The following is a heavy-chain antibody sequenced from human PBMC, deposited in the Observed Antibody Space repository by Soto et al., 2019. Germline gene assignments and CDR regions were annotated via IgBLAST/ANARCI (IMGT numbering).Heavy chain of an antibody. CDR2: IIPIFGTA. CDR1: GGTFSSYA. J-gene: IGHJ6*04. V-gene: IGHV1-69*13. CDR3: ARVFGRYQLLSSRYYGMDV. Sequence: SSVKVSCKASGGTFSSYAISWVRQAPGQGLEWMGGIIPIFGTANYAQKFHGRVTITADESTSTAYMELSSLRSEATAVYYCARVFGRYQLLSSRYYGMDVWGK. D-gene: IGHD2-2*01.